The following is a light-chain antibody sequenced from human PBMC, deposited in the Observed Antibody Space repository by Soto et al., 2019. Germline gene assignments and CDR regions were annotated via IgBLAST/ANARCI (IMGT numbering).Light chain of an antibody. CDR1: SSDVGGYNY. J-gene: IGLJ1*01. CDR2: EVN. Sequence: QSVLTQPASVSGSPGQSITISCTGTSSDVGGYNYVSWYQQHPGKAPKLMIYEVNKRPSGVPDRFSGSKSGNTGSLTVSGLQAEDEADYYCSSYAGSSNVFGTGTKLTVL. V-gene: IGLV2-8*01. CDR3: SSYAGSSNV.